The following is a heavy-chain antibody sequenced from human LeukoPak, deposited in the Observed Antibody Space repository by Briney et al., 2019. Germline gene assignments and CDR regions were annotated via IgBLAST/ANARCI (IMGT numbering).Heavy chain of an antibody. J-gene: IGHJ4*02. V-gene: IGHV3-48*02. Sequence: GGSLRLSCAASGFTFSPYSMNWVRQAPGKGLEWVSFISGSSSTLYYADSVKGRFTISRDNAKNSLYLQMNSLRDEDTAVYYCARDRLRTFDYWGQGTLVTVSS. CDR2: ISGSSSTL. D-gene: IGHD6-25*01. CDR1: GFTFSPYS. CDR3: ARDRLRTFDY.